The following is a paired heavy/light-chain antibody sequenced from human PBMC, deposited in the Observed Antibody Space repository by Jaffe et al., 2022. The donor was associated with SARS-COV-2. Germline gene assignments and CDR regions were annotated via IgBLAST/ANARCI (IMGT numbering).Heavy chain of an antibody. V-gene: IGHV3-66*02. D-gene: IGHD4-17*01. CDR3: ARDSTGPLD. CDR1: GFTVAGNY. CDR2: AYSGAGT. J-gene: IGHJ4*02. Sequence: EVQLVESGGGLVQPGGSLRLSCAASGFTVAGNYMSWVRQAPGKGLEWVSVAYSGAGTFYADSVKGRFTVSRDSSKNTLYLQMNSLRPEDTAVYYCARDSTGPLDWGQGTLVTVSS.
Light chain of an antibody. V-gene: IGKV1-17*01. CDR1: QAIGND. CDR2: AAS. J-gene: IGKJ4*01. CDR3: LQHSSYPLT. Sequence: DIQMTQSPSSLSASVGDRVTISCRASQAIGNDLGWYQQKPGKAPKRLIFAASSLQSGVPSRFSGSGSGTEFTLTISSLQPEDFATYYCLQHSSYPLTFGGGTKVEIK.